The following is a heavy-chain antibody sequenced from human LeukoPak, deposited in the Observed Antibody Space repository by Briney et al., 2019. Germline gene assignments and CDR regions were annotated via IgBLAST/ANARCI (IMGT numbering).Heavy chain of an antibody. D-gene: IGHD3-22*01. V-gene: IGHV3-74*01. CDR3: ARVLSGSWDWFDP. J-gene: IGHJ5*02. CDR1: GFTFSNYW. CDR2: INTDGSRI. Sequence: GSLRLSCAASGFTFSNYWMHWVRQAPGKGLVWVSHINTDGSRITYADSVKGRFTISRDNAMNTVYLQMNSLRAEDTAVYYCARVLSGSWDWFDPWGQGTLVTVSS.